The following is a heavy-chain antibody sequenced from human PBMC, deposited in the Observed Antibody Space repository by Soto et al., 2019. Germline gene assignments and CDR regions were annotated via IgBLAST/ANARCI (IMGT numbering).Heavy chain of an antibody. Sequence: GGSLRLSCAASGFTFSNYGMHWVRQAPGKGLEWVAVISYDGSKKYYADSVKGRFTISRDNSKNTLYLQMHSLRAEDTAVYYCATTFYSGPDWGQGARVTVSS. J-gene: IGHJ4*02. D-gene: IGHD5-12*01. CDR1: GFTFSNYG. CDR3: ATTFYSGPD. CDR2: ISYDGSKK. V-gene: IGHV3-30*03.